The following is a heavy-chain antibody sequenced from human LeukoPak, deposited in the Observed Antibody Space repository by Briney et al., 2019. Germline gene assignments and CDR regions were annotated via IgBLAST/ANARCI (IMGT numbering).Heavy chain of an antibody. D-gene: IGHD3-10*01. V-gene: IGHV1-2*02. CDR3: ARVALPIGYYYGSGMGYYFDY. Sequence: GASVKVSCKASGYTFTGYYMHWVRQAPGQGLEWMGWINPNSGGANYAQKFQGRVTMTRDTSISTAYMELSRLRSDDTAVYYCARVALPIGYYYGSGMGYYFDYWGQGTLVTVSS. CDR2: INPNSGGA. CDR1: GYTFTGYY. J-gene: IGHJ4*02.